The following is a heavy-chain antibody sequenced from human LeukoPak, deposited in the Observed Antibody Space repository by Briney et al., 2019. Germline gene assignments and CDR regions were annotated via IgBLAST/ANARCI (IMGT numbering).Heavy chain of an antibody. J-gene: IGHJ5*02. CDR2: IYHSGST. CDR3: ARARGTISWFDP. CDR1: GGSISSDGYY. Sequence: SETLSLTCTVSGGSISSDGYYWSWIRQPPGKGLEWIGYIYHSGSTYYNPSLKSRVTISVDKSKNQFSLKLNSVTAEDTAVYYCARARGTISWFDPWGQGTLVTVSS. D-gene: IGHD1-1*01. V-gene: IGHV4-30-2*01.